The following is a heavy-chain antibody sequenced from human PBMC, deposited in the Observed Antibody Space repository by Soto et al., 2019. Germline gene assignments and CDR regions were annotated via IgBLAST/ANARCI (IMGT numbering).Heavy chain of an antibody. Sequence: GGSLRLSCAASGFTFNGAWMNWVRQAPGKGLEWVAVIWYDGSNKYYADSVKGRFTISRDNSKNTLYLQMNSLRAEDTAVYYCTKANRYCSGANCFTFDYWGLGTLVTVSS. CDR3: TKANRYCSGANCFTFDY. CDR1: GFTFNGAW. J-gene: IGHJ4*02. CDR2: IWYDGSNK. D-gene: IGHD2-15*01. V-gene: IGHV3-33*06.